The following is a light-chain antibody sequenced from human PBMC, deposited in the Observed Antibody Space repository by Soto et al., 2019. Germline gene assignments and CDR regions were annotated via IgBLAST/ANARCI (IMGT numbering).Light chain of an antibody. CDR3: ASCDGGLRVVV. J-gene: IGLJ2*01. CDR1: NSNIGSNS. Sequence: QSVLTQPPSASATPGQRVIISCSGSNSNIGSNSLNWFQQLPGTAPKLLIHSNNQRPSGVPDRFSGSKSGTSASLAISGLQSEDEADYHCASCDGGLRVVVFGGGTKVTVL. CDR2: SNN. V-gene: IGLV1-44*01.